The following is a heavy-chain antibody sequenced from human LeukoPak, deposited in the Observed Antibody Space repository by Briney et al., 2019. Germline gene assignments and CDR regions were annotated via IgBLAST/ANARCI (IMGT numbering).Heavy chain of an antibody. Sequence: SETLSLTCTVSGGSISSSSYYWGWIRQPPGKGLEWIGSIYHSGSTYYNPSLKSRVTISVDTSKNQFSLKLSSVTAADTAVYYCARVGCSSTSCPFDYWGQGTLVTVSS. D-gene: IGHD2-2*01. CDR2: IYHSGST. CDR1: GGSISSSSYY. J-gene: IGHJ4*02. V-gene: IGHV4-39*07. CDR3: ARVGCSSTSCPFDY.